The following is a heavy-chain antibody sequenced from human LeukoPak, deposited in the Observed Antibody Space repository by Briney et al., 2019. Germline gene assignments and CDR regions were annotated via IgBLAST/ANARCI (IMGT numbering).Heavy chain of an antibody. CDR3: ARGAGGFDPGLYYFDW. CDR2: ITCSGSNI. Sequence: GGSLRLSCAASGFTFSSYEMNWVRQAPGKGLEWVSYITCSGSNIYYADSVKGRVTISRDNAKNSLYLQMNSLRAEDTAVYYCARGAGGFDPGLYYFDWGGQATLAT. J-gene: IGHJ4*02. V-gene: IGHV3-48*03. CDR1: GFTFSSYE. D-gene: IGHD3-9*01.